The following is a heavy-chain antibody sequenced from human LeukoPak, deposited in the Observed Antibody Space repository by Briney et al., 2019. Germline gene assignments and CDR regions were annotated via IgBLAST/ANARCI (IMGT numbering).Heavy chain of an antibody. V-gene: IGHV1-69*13. CDR3: ACCRAREYYYYYGMDV. J-gene: IGHJ6*02. CDR2: IIPIFGTA. D-gene: IGHD2-15*01. Sequence: SVKVSCKASGGTFSSYAISWVRQAPGQGLEWMGGIIPIFGTANYAQKFQGRVTITADESTSTAYMELSSLRSEDTAVYYCACCRAREYYYYYGMDVWGQGTTVTVSS. CDR1: GGTFSSYA.